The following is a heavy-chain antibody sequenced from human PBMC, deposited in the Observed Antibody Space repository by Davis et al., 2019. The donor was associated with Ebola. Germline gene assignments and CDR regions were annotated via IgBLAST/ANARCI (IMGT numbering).Heavy chain of an antibody. V-gene: IGHV6-1*01. D-gene: IGHD2-2*02. Sequence: SCAISGDSVSSNSAAWNWIRQSPSRGLEWLGRTYYRSKWYNDYAVSVKSRITINPDTSKNQFSLQLNSVTPEDTAVYYCARETGIVVVPAAIRSYYGMDVWGQGTTVTVSS. J-gene: IGHJ6*02. CDR1: GDSVSSNSAA. CDR3: ARETGIVVVPAAIRSYYGMDV. CDR2: TYYRSKWYN.